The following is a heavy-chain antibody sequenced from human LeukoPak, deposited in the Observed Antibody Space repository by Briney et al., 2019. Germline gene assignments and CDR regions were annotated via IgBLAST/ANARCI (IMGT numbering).Heavy chain of an antibody. V-gene: IGHV5-51*01. CDR1: GYSFTNSW. Sequence: GESLKISCKGSGYSFTNSWIGWVRQMPGKGLEWMGIIYPGDSDTRYSPSFEGQVTISADKSISIVYLQWSSMKASDTAMYYCARQGGGSSWNWYFDLWGRGTLVTVSS. J-gene: IGHJ2*01. D-gene: IGHD6-13*01. CDR3: ARQGGGSSWNWYFDL. CDR2: IYPGDSDT.